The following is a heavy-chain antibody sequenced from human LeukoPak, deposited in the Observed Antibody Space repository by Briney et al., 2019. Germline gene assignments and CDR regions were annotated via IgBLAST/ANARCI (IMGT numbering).Heavy chain of an antibody. V-gene: IGHV3-21*01. Sequence: PGGSLRLSCAASGFTFSSYTMNWVRQAPGKGLEWVSSISSSSSYKYYADSVKGRFTISRDSSKNTLYLQMNSLRAEDTAVYYCAKGRSLVWNYDAFDIWGQGTMVTVSS. CDR2: ISSSSSYK. J-gene: IGHJ3*02. CDR1: GFTFSSYT. CDR3: AKGRSLVWNYDAFDI. D-gene: IGHD1-7*01.